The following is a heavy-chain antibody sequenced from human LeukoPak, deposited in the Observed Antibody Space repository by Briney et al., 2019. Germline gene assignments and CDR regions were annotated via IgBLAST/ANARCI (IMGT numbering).Heavy chain of an antibody. CDR3: ARDRYSSGWYRGYYYYYGMDV. CDR1: GFTFSSYT. V-gene: IGHV3-64*01. CDR2: ISSNGGST. D-gene: IGHD6-19*01. Sequence: GSLRLSCAASGFTFSSYTMHWVRLAPGKGLEYVSAISSNGGSTYYANSVKGRFTISRDNSKNTLYLQMGSLRAEDMAVYYCARDRYSSGWYRGYYYYYGMDVWGQGTTVTVSS. J-gene: IGHJ6*02.